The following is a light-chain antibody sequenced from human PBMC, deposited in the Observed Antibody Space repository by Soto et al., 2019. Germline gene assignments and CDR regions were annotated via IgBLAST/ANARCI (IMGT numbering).Light chain of an antibody. V-gene: IGLV2-14*03. CDR2: DVN. CDR3: SSYTRNNTLFYV. J-gene: IGLJ1*01. CDR1: SSDIGGYNF. Sequence: QSALTQPASVSGSPGQSITISCTGTSSDIGGYNFVSWYQQHPGKAPKLMIYDVNYRPSGASNRFSGSKSGNTASLTISGLQAEDEADYYCSSYTRNNTLFYVFGTGTKVTVL.